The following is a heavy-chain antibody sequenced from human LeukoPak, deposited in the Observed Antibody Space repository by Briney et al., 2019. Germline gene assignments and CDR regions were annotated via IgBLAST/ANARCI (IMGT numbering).Heavy chain of an antibody. J-gene: IGHJ4*02. CDR3: AREEGDSSGYYHY. V-gene: IGHV1-18*01. CDR2: ISAYNGNT. CDR1: GYTLTELS. D-gene: IGHD3-22*01. Sequence: GASVKVSCKVSGYTLTELSMHWVRQAPGKGLEWMGWISAYNGNTNYAQKLQGRVTMTTDTSTSTAYMELRSLRSDDTAVYYCAREEGDSSGYYHYWGQGTLVTVSS.